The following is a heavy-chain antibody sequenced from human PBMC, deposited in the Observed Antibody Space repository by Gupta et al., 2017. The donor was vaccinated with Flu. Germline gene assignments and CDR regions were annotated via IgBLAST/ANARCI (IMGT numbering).Heavy chain of an antibody. CDR2: SSGRDDSV. CDR1: GFPFSSHA. Sequence: EVQLLESGGGLVQPGGSLRLPCSTSGFPFSSHAMSWVRQGPGKGLEWVSSSSGRDDSVYYADAVKGRFTISRDNSKDTLYLQMNRLRAEDAAVYYFVKYAAKIMFYFDYGGQGTLVTVSS. J-gene: IGHJ4*02. D-gene: IGHD2-8*01. CDR3: VKYAAKIMFYFDY. V-gene: IGHV3-23*01.